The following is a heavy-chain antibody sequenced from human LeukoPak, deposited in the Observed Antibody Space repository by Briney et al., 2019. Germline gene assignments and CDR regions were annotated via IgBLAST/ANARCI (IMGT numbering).Heavy chain of an antibody. Sequence: GGSLRLSCAASGFTFSSYWMNWVRQAPGKGLVWVSRIASDGSSTTYADSVKGRFSISRDNAKNTLYLQMNSLRVEDTAVYYCARGRPHGNDYWGQGTLVSVSS. CDR2: IASDGSST. CDR1: GFTFSSYW. D-gene: IGHD4-23*01. CDR3: ARGRPHGNDY. J-gene: IGHJ4*02. V-gene: IGHV3-74*01.